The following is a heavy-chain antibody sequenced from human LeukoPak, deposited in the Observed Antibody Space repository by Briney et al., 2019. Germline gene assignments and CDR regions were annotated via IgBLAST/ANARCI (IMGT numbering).Heavy chain of an antibody. CDR3: ARGPISSLAFDY. CDR1: GFTFSSYW. Sequence: AGGSLRLSCAASGFTFSSYWMSWVRQAPGKGLEWVSLIYSGGGAYYADSVKGRFTISRDNSKNTLYLQMNSLGAEDTAVYYCARGPISSLAFDYWGQGTLVTVSS. V-gene: IGHV3-66*01. D-gene: IGHD3-16*02. CDR2: IYSGGGA. J-gene: IGHJ4*02.